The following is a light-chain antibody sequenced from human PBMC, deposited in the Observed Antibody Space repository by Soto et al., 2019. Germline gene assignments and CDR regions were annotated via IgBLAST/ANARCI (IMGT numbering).Light chain of an antibody. J-gene: IGKJ5*01. V-gene: IGKV1-39*01. CDR3: QQSYSTSIS. CDR1: HSITTY. Sequence: DLQMTQSPSSLSASVGDRVTITCRTSHSITTYLNWYQQKQGNAPRLLIYDASTLESGVPSRFSGSGSGTDFTLTISSLQPEDFATYYCQQSYSTSISFGQGTRLEIK. CDR2: DAS.